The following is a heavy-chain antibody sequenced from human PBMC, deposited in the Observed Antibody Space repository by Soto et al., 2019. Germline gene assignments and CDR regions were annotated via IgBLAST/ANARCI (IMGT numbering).Heavy chain of an antibody. CDR2: ISGSGGST. D-gene: IGHD4-17*01. CDR3: AKDEAKTTVFD. Sequence: GGSQRLSCAASGFTFSSYAMSWVRQAPGKGLEWVSAISGSGGSTYYADSVKGRFTISRDNSKNTLYLQMNSLRAEDTAVYYCAKDEAKTTVFDWGQGTLVTVSS. J-gene: IGHJ4*02. V-gene: IGHV3-23*01. CDR1: GFTFSSYA.